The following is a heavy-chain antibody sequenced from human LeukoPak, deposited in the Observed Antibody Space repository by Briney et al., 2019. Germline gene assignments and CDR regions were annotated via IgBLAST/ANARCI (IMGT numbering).Heavy chain of an antibody. Sequence: SETLSLTCTVSGGSISPYYWSWIRQPPGKGLEWIGYIYYSGSTNYNPSLKSRVTMSVDSSKNQFSLKLSSMTAADTAVYYCARLTEYCTNGVCPFDYWGQGTLVTVSS. D-gene: IGHD2-8*01. V-gene: IGHV4-59*01. CDR1: GGSISPYY. CDR3: ARLTEYCTNGVCPFDY. J-gene: IGHJ4*02. CDR2: IYYSGST.